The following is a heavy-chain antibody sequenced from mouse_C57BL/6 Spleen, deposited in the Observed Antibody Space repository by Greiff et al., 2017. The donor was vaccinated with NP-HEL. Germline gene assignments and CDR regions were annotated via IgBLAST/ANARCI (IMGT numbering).Heavy chain of an antibody. CDR3: TTGYDYDEYAMDY. CDR1: GFNIKDDY. V-gene: IGHV14-4*01. Sequence: VQLQQSGAELVRPGASVKLSCTASGFNIKDDYMHWVKQRPEQGLEWIGWIDPENGDTEYASKFQGKATITADTSSNTAYLQLSSLTSEDTAVYYCTTGYDYDEYAMDYWGQGTSVTVSS. D-gene: IGHD2-4*01. J-gene: IGHJ4*01. CDR2: IDPENGDT.